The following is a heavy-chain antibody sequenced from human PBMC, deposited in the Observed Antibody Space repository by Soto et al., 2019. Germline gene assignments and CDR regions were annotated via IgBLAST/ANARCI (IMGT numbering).Heavy chain of an antibody. CDR2: ISSSGTLV. CDR3: ARSAFARTFDS. V-gene: IGHV3-11*01. CDR1: GFSFSDYT. J-gene: IGHJ4*02. Sequence: GGSLRLSCAASGFSFSDYTMNWIRQAPGKGLEWLSFISSSGTLVDYADSVKGRFTISRDNGKKSLFLQMNSLRADDTAVYYCARSAFARTFDSWGQGTQVTVSS.